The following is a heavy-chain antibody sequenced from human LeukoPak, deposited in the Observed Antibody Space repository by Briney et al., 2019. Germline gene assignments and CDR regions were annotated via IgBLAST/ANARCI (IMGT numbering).Heavy chain of an antibody. V-gene: IGHV3-30*01. Sequence: GGSLRLSCTASGFTFGDHAMSWVRQAPGKGLGWVAVISYDGSNKYYADSVKGRFTISRDNSKNTLYLQMNSLRAEDTAVYYCAKDHPPRVGYYGSGSYYNVYDYWGQGTLVTVSS. CDR1: GFTFGDHA. CDR3: AKDHPPRVGYYGSGSYYNVYDY. J-gene: IGHJ4*02. CDR2: ISYDGSNK. D-gene: IGHD3-10*01.